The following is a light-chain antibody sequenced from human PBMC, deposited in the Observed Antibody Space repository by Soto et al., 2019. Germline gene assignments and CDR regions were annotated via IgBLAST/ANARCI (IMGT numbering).Light chain of an antibody. Sequence: DIQMTQSPSTLSGSVGDRVTITCRASQTISSWLAWYQQKPGKAPKLLIYKASTLKSVVPSRFSGSGSGTEFILTISSLQSEDFAFYYCQQYDDWPWTFGQGTKVDIK. J-gene: IGKJ1*01. CDR1: QTISSW. CDR2: KAS. V-gene: IGKV1-5*03. CDR3: QQYDDWPWT.